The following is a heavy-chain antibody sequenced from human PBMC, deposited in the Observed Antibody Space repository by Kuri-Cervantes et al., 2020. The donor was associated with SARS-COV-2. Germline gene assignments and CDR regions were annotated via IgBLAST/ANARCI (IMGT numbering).Heavy chain of an antibody. CDR3: ATQGTIYYYDTL. V-gene: IGHV3-74*01. CDR1: GFTFSSYW. J-gene: IGHJ4*02. Sequence: ETLSLTCAASGFTFSSYWMHWVRQAPGKGLVWVSRINSDGSSTSYADSVKGRFTISRDNAKNTLYLQMNSLRAEDTAVYYCATQGTIYYYDTLWGQGTLVTVS. CDR2: INSDGSST. D-gene: IGHD3-22*01.